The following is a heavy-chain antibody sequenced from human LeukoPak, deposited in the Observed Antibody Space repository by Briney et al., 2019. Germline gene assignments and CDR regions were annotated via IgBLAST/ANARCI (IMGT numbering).Heavy chain of an antibody. CDR1: GFTFSSYG. CDR2: ISGSSVSI. Sequence: GGTLRLSCAASGFTFSSYGMSWVRQAPGKGLEWVSAISGSSVSIYYADSVKGRFTISRDNSKNTLYLQMTSLRAEDTAVYYCASTVSSSGWYMDAWGKGTTVTISS. CDR3: ASTVSSSGWYMDA. J-gene: IGHJ6*03. D-gene: IGHD6-19*01. V-gene: IGHV3-23*01.